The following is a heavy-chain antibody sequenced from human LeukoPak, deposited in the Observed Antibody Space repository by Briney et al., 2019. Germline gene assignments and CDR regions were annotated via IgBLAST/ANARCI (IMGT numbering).Heavy chain of an antibody. CDR2: INSDGSST. Sequence: GESLRLSCAASGLTFNNYWMHWVRQAPGKGLVWVSRINSDGSSTAYADSVKGRFTNSRDNDKNTLYLQMNSLRPEDTAVYYCAREANSGWYDYWGQGTLVTVSS. V-gene: IGHV3-74*03. J-gene: IGHJ4*02. CDR1: GLTFNNYW. CDR3: AREANSGWYDY. D-gene: IGHD6-19*01.